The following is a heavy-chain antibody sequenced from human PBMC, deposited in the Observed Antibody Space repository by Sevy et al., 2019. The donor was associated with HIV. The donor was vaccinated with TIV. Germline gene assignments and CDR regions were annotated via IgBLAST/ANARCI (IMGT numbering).Heavy chain of an antibody. D-gene: IGHD3-22*01. J-gene: IGHJ6*03. Sequence: GGSLRLSCAASGFTFSDYYMSWIRQAPGKGLEWVSYVSTSGTTVYFADSVKGRFTISRDNAKNSLFLQMNSLRAEDTAVYYCARGVGITLDYYYMDVWGKGTTVTVSS. CDR2: VSTSGTTV. V-gene: IGHV3-11*04. CDR3: ARGVGITLDYYYMDV. CDR1: GFTFSDYY.